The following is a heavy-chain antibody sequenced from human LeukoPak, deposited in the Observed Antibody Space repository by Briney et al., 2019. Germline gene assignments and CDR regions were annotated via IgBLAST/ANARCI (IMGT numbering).Heavy chain of an antibody. Sequence: ASVKVSCKASGYTFTSYDINWLRQATGQGLEWMVWMNPNSGNTGYAQKFQCRVTITRNTSISTAYMELRSLRSDDTAVYYCARSPPGFYDSSAYQTSRAEYFQHWGQGTLVTVS. CDR1: GYTFTSYD. V-gene: IGHV1-8*03. CDR3: ARSPPGFYDSSAYQTSRAEYFQH. D-gene: IGHD3-22*01. CDR2: MNPNSGNT. J-gene: IGHJ1*01.